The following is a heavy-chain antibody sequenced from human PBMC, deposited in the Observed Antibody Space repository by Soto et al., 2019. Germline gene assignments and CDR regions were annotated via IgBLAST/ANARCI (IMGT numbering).Heavy chain of an antibody. D-gene: IGHD3-3*01. CDR2: INPNSGGT. J-gene: IGHJ5*02. CDR1: GYTFTGYY. Sequence: ASVKVSCKASGYTFTGYYMHWVRQAPGQGLEWMGWINPNSGGTNYAQKFQGRVTMTRDTSISTAYMELSRLRSDDTAVYYCARTDITYYDFWGGGGFDPWGQGTPVTVSS. CDR3: ARTDITYYDFWGGGGFDP. V-gene: IGHV1-2*02.